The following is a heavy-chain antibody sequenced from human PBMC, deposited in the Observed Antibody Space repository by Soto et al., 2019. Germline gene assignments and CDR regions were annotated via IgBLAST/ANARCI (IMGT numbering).Heavy chain of an antibody. D-gene: IGHD1-20*01. J-gene: IGHJ6*03. CDR1: GGSISSYY. CDR3: ARHPKESYNWNQPFDYYYMDV. CDR2: IYYSGST. Sequence: SETLSLTCTVSGGSISSYYWSWIRQPPGKGLEWIGYIYYSGSTNYNPSLKSRVTISVDTSKNQFSLKLSSVTAADTAVYYCARHPKESYNWNQPFDYYYMDVWGKGTTVTV. V-gene: IGHV4-59*08.